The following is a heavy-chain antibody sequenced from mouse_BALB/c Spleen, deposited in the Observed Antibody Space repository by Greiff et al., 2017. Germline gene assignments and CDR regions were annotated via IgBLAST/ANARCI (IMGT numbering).Heavy chain of an antibody. D-gene: IGHD2-14*01. Sequence: EVHLVESGGGLVQPGGSLKLSCAASGFTFSSYTMSWVRQTPEKRLEWVAYISNGGGSTYYPDTVKGRFTISRDNAKNTLYLQMSSLKSEDTAMYYCARPATIGTTWFAYWGQGTLVTVSA. CDR2: ISNGGGST. CDR1: GFTFSSYT. J-gene: IGHJ3*01. CDR3: ARPATIGTTWFAY. V-gene: IGHV5-12-2*01.